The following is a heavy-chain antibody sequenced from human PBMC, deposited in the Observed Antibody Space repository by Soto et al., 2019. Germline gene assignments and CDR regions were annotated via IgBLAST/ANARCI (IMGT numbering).Heavy chain of an antibody. CDR2: IYYSGST. CDR1: GGSISSSSYY. Sequence: SETLSLTCTVSGGSISSSSYYWGWIRQPPGKGLEWIGSIYYSGSTYYNPSLKSRVTISVDTSKNQFSLKLSSVTAADTAVYYCARHRGVEQLGFDYWGQGTLVTVSS. J-gene: IGHJ4*02. V-gene: IGHV4-39*01. D-gene: IGHD6-6*01. CDR3: ARHRGVEQLGFDY.